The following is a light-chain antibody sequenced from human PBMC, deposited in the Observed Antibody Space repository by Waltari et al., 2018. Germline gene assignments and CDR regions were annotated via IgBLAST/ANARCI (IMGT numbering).Light chain of an antibody. CDR2: AAT. CDR3: VQHKSYPRT. V-gene: IGKV1-17*01. CDR1: QGINNY. J-gene: IGKJ1*01. Sequence: DIQMTQSPSSLSASVGDTVTITCRASQGINNYLNWFQQRPGKVPKLLIYAATTLQSGVPSRFSGSGSGTEVTLTISSLQPEDFATYYCVQHKSYPRTFGQGTKVEIK.